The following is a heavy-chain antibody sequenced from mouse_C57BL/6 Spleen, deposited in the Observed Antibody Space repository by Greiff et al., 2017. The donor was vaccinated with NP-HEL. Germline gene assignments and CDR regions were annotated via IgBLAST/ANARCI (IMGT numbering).Heavy chain of an antibody. Sequence: EVQLQQSGPELVKPGASVKIPCKASGYTFTDYNMDWVKQSHGKSLEWIGDINPNNGGTIYNQKFKGKATLTVDKSSSTAYMELRSLTSEDTAVYYCARGDYSSRGAYWGQGTLVTVSA. J-gene: IGHJ3*01. D-gene: IGHD1-1*01. CDR1: GYTFTDYN. CDR3: ARGDYSSRGAY. V-gene: IGHV1-18*01. CDR2: INPNNGGT.